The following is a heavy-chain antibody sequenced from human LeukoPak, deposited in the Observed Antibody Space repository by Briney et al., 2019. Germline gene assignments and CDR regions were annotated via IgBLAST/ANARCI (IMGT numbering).Heavy chain of an antibody. Sequence: QTGGSLRLSCAASGFTFDDYGMSWVRHAPGKGLEWVSGITWNGGSTVYADSVKGRFTISRDNAKNSLYLQMNSLRAEDTALYYCARGIDDGDNWFDPWGQGTLVTVSS. V-gene: IGHV3-20*04. CDR1: GFTFDDYG. D-gene: IGHD1-1*01. CDR3: ARGIDDGDNWFDP. J-gene: IGHJ5*02. CDR2: ITWNGGST.